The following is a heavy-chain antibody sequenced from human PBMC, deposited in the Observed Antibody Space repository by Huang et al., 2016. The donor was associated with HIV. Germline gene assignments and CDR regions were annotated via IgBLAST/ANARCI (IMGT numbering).Heavy chain of an antibody. CDR3: ASQHIGAAATWF. CDR1: GDFISSTNDY. J-gene: IGHJ4*02. D-gene: IGHD6-13*01. Sequence: QLQLQESGPGQVKPSETLSLTCTVSGDFISSTNDYWGWIRQSPGTGLEWVGSVYQSGSTNYNPSLKSRVTLSVDTSRNHFSLRLNSVTAADTAVYYCASQHIGAAATWFWGRGTQVAVSS. CDR2: VYQSGST. V-gene: IGHV4-39*01.